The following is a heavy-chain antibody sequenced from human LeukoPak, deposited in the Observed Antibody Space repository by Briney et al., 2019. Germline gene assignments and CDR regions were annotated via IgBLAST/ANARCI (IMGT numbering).Heavy chain of an antibody. Sequence: GGSLRLCCAASGFTFSSYAMSWVRQAPGKGLEWVSCISVSGSNTHHADSVKGRFAISRDNSKNTLYLQMNSLRAEDTAVYYCAKTFSGGWAIDYWGQGTLVTVSS. D-gene: IGHD6-19*01. CDR2: ISVSGSNT. J-gene: IGHJ4*02. CDR3: AKTFSGGWAIDY. V-gene: IGHV3-23*01. CDR1: GFTFSSYA.